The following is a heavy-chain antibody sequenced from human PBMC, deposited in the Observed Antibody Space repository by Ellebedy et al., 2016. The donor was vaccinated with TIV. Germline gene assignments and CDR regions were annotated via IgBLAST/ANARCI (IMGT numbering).Heavy chain of an antibody. Sequence: GESLKISXAASGFTFTNAWMSWVRQAPGKGLEWVGRIKTKSEGGTTDYAAPVKGRFTISRDDLKNTQYLQMNNLRAEDTAVYYCATESGTYFSYWGQGTLVTVSS. CDR1: GFTFTNAW. J-gene: IGHJ4*02. D-gene: IGHD1-26*01. V-gene: IGHV3-15*01. CDR2: IKTKSEGGTT. CDR3: ATESGTYFSY.